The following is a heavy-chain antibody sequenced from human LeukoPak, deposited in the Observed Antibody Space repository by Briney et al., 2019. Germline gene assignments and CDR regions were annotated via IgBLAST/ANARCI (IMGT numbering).Heavy chain of an antibody. D-gene: IGHD6-13*01. Sequence: GGSLRLSCAASGFTFSSYAMHWVRQAPGKGLEWVAVISYDGSSKYCADSVKGRLAISRDNSKNTLFLQMNNLRAEDTAVYSCARGQGPAAAIDYWGQGTLVTVSS. CDR3: ARGQGPAAAIDY. V-gene: IGHV3-30*09. CDR2: ISYDGSSK. J-gene: IGHJ4*02. CDR1: GFTFSSYA.